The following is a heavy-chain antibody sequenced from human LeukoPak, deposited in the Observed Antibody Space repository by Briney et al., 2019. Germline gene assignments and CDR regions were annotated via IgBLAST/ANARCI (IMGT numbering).Heavy chain of an antibody. D-gene: IGHD6-19*01. V-gene: IGHV4-4*07. J-gene: IGHJ4*02. CDR2: LYTTGNR. CDR1: GGSISNYF. CDR3: ARESGSGWYDMSFDY. Sequence: SETLSLTCTVSGGSISNYFWSWIRQPAGKGLEWIGRLYTTGNRNYNPSLKSRVTMSVDMSKNQFSLRLNSMTAADTAVYYCARESGSGWYDMSFDYWGQGILVTVYS.